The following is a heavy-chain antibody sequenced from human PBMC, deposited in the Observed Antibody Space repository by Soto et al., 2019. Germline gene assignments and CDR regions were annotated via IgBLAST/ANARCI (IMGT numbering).Heavy chain of an antibody. CDR3: ARDRGVQLWSHAFDI. CDR2: IIPIFGTA. CDR1: GGTFSSYA. V-gene: IGHV1-69*13. Sequence: ASVKVSCKASGGTFSSYAISWVRQAPGQGLEWMGGIIPIFGTANYAQKFQGRVTITADESTSTAYMELSSLRSEDTAVYYCARDRGVQLWSHAFDIWGQGTMVTVSS. D-gene: IGHD5-18*01. J-gene: IGHJ3*02.